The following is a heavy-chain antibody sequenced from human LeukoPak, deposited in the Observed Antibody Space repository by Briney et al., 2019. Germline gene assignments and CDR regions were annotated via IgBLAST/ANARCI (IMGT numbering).Heavy chain of an antibody. CDR1: GGSISSYY. CDR2: IYSSGST. J-gene: IGHJ5*02. Sequence: SETLSLTCTVSGGSISSYYWSWIRQAAGKGLEWIGRIYSSGSTNYNPSLKSRVTMSVDTSKNQFSLKLTSVTAADTAVYYCAKSSGSYDLGIDPWGQGTLVTVSS. V-gene: IGHV4-4*07. CDR3: AKSSGSYDLGIDP. D-gene: IGHD1-26*01.